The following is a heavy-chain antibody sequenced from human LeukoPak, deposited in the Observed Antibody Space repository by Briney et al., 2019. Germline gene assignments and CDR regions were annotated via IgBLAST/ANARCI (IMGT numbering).Heavy chain of an antibody. Sequence: SETLSLTCTVSGGSISSSSYYWGWIRQPPGKGLEWIGNIYYSGSTYYNPSLKIRVTISVDTSKNQLSLKLSSVTAADTAVYYCARRIYGSGIRWGQGTLVTVSS. CDR1: GGSISSSSYY. CDR2: IYYSGST. J-gene: IGHJ4*02. V-gene: IGHV4-39*01. D-gene: IGHD3-10*01. CDR3: ARRIYGSGIR.